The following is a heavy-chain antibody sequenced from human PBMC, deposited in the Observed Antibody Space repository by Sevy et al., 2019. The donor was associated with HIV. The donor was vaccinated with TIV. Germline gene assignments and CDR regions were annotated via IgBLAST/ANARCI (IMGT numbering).Heavy chain of an antibody. D-gene: IGHD3-22*01. Sequence: SETLSLTCAVSGGSINSFFWSWIRQSPGKGLEWIGYVYDSGNSEYNPPLRSRVSISVDTSKKQFSLRLSYVTAADTAVYDCARGGGIYYDSRGFHPQYYFDSWGQGTLVTVSS. V-gene: IGHV4-59*01. CDR1: GGSINSFF. CDR2: VYDSGNS. CDR3: ARGGGIYYDSRGFHPQYYFDS. J-gene: IGHJ4*02.